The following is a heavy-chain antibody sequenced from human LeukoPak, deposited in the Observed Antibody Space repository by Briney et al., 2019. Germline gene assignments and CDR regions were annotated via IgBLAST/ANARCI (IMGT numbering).Heavy chain of an antibody. CDR1: GVTFRNHL. CDR2: VRQDGSET. V-gene: IGHV3-7*01. D-gene: IGHD6-19*01. J-gene: IGHJ4*02. CDR3: ARPPYSGGWYLMF. Sequence: QPGGSLTHPCAASGVTFRNHLKREARQPPGKGLEWVANVRQDGSETYYVYAVTGRFTISRDNTKNSLYLQMNNLRAEDTAVYYCARPPYSGGWYLMFWGQGTLVTVSS.